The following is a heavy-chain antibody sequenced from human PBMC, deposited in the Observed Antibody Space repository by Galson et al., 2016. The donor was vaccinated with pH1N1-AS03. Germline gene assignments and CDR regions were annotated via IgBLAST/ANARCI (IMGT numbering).Heavy chain of an antibody. D-gene: IGHD2-21*01. J-gene: IGHJ5*02. CDR2: VKSKTDGGAA. CDR3: ATEKLPGGEDYPGYFDP. Sequence: SLRLSCAASGFTFSSAWVSWVRQAAGKGLEWVGRVKSKTDGGAAAYSAHVEGRFIISRDDSKNMVYLQMNSLRTEDTAVYYCATEKLPGGEDYPGYFDPWGQGTLVTVSS. V-gene: IGHV3-15*01. CDR1: GFTFSSAW.